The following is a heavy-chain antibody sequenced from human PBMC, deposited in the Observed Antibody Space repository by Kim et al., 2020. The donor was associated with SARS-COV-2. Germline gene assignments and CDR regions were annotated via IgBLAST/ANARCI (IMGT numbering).Heavy chain of an antibody. CDR1: GFTFSNYS. J-gene: IGHJ4*02. Sequence: LSLTCAASGFTFSNYSMNWVRQAPGKGLEWVSSISCSSSYIYYADSVKGRFTISRDNAKNSLYLQMNSLRAEDTAVYYCARSKPYGDYAYWGQGTLVTVSS. CDR2: ISCSSSYI. D-gene: IGHD4-17*01. V-gene: IGHV3-21*01. CDR3: ARSKPYGDYAY.